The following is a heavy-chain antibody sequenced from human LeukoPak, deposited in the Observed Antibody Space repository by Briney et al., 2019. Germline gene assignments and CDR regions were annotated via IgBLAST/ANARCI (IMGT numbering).Heavy chain of an antibody. V-gene: IGHV4-31*03. D-gene: IGHD3-10*01. CDR3: ARGFPNMVRGVILSNWFDP. Sequence: SQTLSLTCTVSGGSLNRGGYYWGWNRQHPGKGPEWIGYIYYSGSTNYNPSLKSRVTISVDTSKNQFSLKLSSVTAADTAVYYCARGFPNMVRGVILSNWFDPWGQGTLVTVSS. J-gene: IGHJ5*02. CDR2: IYYSGST. CDR1: GGSLNRGGYY.